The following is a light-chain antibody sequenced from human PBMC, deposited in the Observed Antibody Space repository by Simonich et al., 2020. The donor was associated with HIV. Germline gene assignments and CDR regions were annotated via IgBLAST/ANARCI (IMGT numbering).Light chain of an antibody. Sequence: EIVLTQSPGTLSLSPGERATLSCRASQSVSSNYLAWYQQNPGLAPRLLMYAASSRATGIPDRFSGSGSGTDFTLTISRLEPEDFAVYYCQQYGSSPFTFGPGTKVDIK. V-gene: IGKV3-20*01. CDR3: QQYGSSPFT. CDR2: AAS. J-gene: IGKJ3*01. CDR1: QSVSSNY.